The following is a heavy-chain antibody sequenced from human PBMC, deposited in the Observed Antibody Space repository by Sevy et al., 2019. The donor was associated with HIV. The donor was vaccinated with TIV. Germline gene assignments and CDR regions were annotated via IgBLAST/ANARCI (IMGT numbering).Heavy chain of an antibody. CDR3: ARVDSCGGDCYYFDY. J-gene: IGHJ4*02. Sequence: ASVKVSCKASGYSFSDYYIHWVQQAPGQGLECMGIINPNGGGTSFAQKFQGRVTMTRDTSTSTVYMELSSLRSEDTAVYYCARVDSCGGDCYYFDYWGQGTLVTVSS. CDR1: GYSFSDYY. CDR2: INPNGGGT. D-gene: IGHD2-21*02. V-gene: IGHV1-46*01.